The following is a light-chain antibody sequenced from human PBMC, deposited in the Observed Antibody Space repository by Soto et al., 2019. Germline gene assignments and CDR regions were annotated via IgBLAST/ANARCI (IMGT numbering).Light chain of an antibody. CDR3: SSYTSSSTLQV. CDR1: SRDVGGYNY. V-gene: IGLV2-14*01. CDR2: GVS. J-gene: IGLJ1*01. Sequence: QSVLTQPASVSGSPGQSITISCTGTSRDVGGYNYVSWYQQHPGKAPKLMIYGVSNRPSGVSNRFSGSKSGNTASLTISGLQAEDEADYYCSSYTSSSTLQVFGTGTKVTVL.